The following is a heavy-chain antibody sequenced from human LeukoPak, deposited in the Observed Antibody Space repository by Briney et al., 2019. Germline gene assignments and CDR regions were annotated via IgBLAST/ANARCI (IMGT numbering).Heavy chain of an antibody. Sequence: VGSLRLSCAGSGFTFSNYWMYWVRQAPGKGLVWVSHVDAHGGSRTYADSVKGRFTISRDNDKKTMYLQMSSLRAEDTAVYYCVRGPSFYYYYYDMDVWGQGTTLTVSS. CDR1: GFTFSNYW. V-gene: IGHV3-74*01. CDR2: VDAHGGSR. D-gene: IGHD6-6*01. CDR3: VRGPSFYYYYYDMDV. J-gene: IGHJ6*02.